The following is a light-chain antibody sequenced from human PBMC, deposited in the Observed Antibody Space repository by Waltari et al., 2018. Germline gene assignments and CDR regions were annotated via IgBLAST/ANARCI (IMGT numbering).Light chain of an antibody. CDR3: QQHNSNPRT. V-gene: IGKV1-5*03. J-gene: IGKJ1*01. CDR1: QGIKSW. Sequence: DIQMTQSPSSLSASVGDRVTITCRASQGIKSWLAWYQQKPGRAPKLLIYEASRLEGGVPSRFSGSGSGTDFTLTISSLQPEDFATYYCQQHNSNPRTFGQGTKVEI. CDR2: EAS.